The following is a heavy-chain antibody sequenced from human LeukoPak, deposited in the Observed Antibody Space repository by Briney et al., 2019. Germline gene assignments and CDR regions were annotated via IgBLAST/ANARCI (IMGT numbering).Heavy chain of an antibody. CDR3: ARGLQSSDYFDY. Sequence: SQTLSLTCTVSGGSINSGGYCWSWIRQHPGKGLEWIGYIYYNERAYFNPSLKSRVTVSVDTSKNQISLKLSSVTAADAAVYYCARGLQSSDYFDYWGQGTLVTVSS. V-gene: IGHV4-31*03. CDR2: IYYNERA. J-gene: IGHJ4*02. CDR1: GGSINSGGYC.